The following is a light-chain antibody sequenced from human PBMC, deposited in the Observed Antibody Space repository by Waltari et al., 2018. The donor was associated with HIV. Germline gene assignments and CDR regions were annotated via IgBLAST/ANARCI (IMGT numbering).Light chain of an antibody. J-gene: IGKJ2*01. CDR2: GAS. CDR3: QQSYSTIVT. CDR1: QSISNY. Sequence: DIQLTQSPSSLSAFIGDRVSITCRASQSISNYLNCYQQKPGKAPKLLIYGASTLQSWTSSMFSGGGSGPDLPLSISTLHPEDLATYYCQQSYSTIVTFGQGTKVDI. V-gene: IGKV1-39*01.